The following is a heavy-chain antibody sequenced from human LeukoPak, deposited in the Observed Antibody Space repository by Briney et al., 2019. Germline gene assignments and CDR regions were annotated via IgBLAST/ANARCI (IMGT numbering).Heavy chain of an antibody. D-gene: IGHD3-9*01. CDR2: LYYSGST. CDR3: ENRIRYFGQNDY. Sequence: SETLSLTCTVSGDSISDYYWSWIRQPPGKGLEWVAYLYYSGSTVYNPSLKSRVTISVDTSKKQISLKLSSVTAADSAVYQGENRIRYFGQNDYWGQGTLVTVSS. CDR1: GDSISDYY. V-gene: IGHV4-59*08. J-gene: IGHJ4*02.